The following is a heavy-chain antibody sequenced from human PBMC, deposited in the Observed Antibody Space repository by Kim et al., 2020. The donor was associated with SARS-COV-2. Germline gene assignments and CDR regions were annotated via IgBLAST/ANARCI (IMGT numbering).Heavy chain of an antibody. J-gene: IGHJ3*02. D-gene: IGHD3-3*01. CDR1: GFTVSSNY. CDR2: IYSGGST. Sequence: GGSLRLSCAASGFTVSSNYMSWVRQAPGKGLEWVSVIYSGGSTYYADSVKGRFTISRDNSKNTLYLQMNSLRAEDTAVYYCARGPPIFGDFTHAFDIWGQGTMVTVSS. V-gene: IGHV3-53*01. CDR3: ARGPPIFGDFTHAFDI.